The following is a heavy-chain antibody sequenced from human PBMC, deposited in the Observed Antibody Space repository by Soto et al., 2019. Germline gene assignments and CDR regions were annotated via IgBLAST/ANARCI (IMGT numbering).Heavy chain of an antibody. Sequence: SATLSLTCTVSRFSISGFYGKWIGEPPGKGLEWIGYMYNTGSTVYNPSFKSRVTISVDTSKNQFSLKLNSVTAADTAVYYCARDLWGYCGTDCYPLDVWGQGTTVS. CDR3: ARDLWGYCGTDCYPLDV. V-gene: IGHV4-59*01. J-gene: IGHJ6*02. D-gene: IGHD2-21*02. CDR2: MYNTGST. CDR1: RFSISGFY.